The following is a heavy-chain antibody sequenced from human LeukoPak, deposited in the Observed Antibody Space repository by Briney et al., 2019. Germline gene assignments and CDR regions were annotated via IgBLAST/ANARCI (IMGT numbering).Heavy chain of an antibody. CDR3: ARVVLYYSYMDV. J-gene: IGHJ6*03. Sequence: GRSLRLSCAASGFTFSSHWMTWVRQAPGKGLELVANIKEDGSETYYVDSVKGRFTISRDNAKNSLYLQMSSLRAEDTAVYYCARVVLYYSYMDVWGKGTPVTVSS. CDR1: GFTFSSHW. D-gene: IGHD3-10*01. CDR2: IKEDGSET. V-gene: IGHV3-7*02.